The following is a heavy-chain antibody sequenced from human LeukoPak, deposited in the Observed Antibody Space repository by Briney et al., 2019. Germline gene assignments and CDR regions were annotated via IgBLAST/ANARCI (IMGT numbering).Heavy chain of an antibody. J-gene: IGHJ4*02. Sequence: SETLSLTCTVSGGSISTITYYWGSIRQPPGKGLEWVGHMYYRGNTFYNPSLKSRVTISVDTSKNQFSLNLNSVTAADTAVYYCAKDQRGYEPDYWGQGTLVTVSS. CDR3: AKDQRGYEPDY. V-gene: IGHV4-39*07. D-gene: IGHD2-2*01. CDR1: GGSISTITYY. CDR2: MYYRGNT.